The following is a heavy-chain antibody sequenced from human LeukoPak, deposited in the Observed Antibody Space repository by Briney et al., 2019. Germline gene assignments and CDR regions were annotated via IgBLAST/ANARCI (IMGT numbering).Heavy chain of an antibody. V-gene: IGHV3-7*03. CDR3: TTDFGAGWSLDY. CDR1: GFTFSSYW. Sequence: GGSLRLSCAASGFTFSSYWMSWVRQAPGKGLEWVANIKQDGSEKYYVDSVKGRFTISRDNAKNSLYLQMNSLRAEDTAVYYCTTDFGAGWSLDYWGQGTLVTVSS. CDR2: IKQDGSEK. J-gene: IGHJ4*02. D-gene: IGHD3-3*01.